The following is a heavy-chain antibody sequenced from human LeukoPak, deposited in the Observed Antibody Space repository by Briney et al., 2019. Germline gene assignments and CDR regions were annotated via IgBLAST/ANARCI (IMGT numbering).Heavy chain of an antibody. D-gene: IGHD6-19*01. J-gene: IGHJ4*02. V-gene: IGHV1-46*01. CDR1: GYTFTSYY. CDR3: ARMYSSGWHHFDY. CDR2: INPSGGST. Sequence: ASVKVSCKASGYTFTSYYMHWVRQAPGQGLEWMGIINPSGGSTGYAQKFQGRVTMTTDTSTSTAYMELRSLRSDDTAVYYCARMYSSGWHHFDYWGQGTLVTVSS.